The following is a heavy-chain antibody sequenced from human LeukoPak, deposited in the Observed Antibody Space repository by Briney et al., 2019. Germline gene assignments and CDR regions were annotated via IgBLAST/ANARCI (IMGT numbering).Heavy chain of an antibody. D-gene: IGHD2-2*01. Sequence: AGGSLRLSCADSEFTFSSYTVNWVRQAPGKGLEWVSGISSLGVSTYYADSVRGRFTISRDNSENTVYLQMDSLGTEETAVYYCTRMPSTEIYYFYYMDVWGKGTTVTVSS. V-gene: IGHV3-23*01. CDR2: ISSLGVST. CDR3: TRMPSTEIYYFYYMDV. CDR1: EFTFSSYT. J-gene: IGHJ6*03.